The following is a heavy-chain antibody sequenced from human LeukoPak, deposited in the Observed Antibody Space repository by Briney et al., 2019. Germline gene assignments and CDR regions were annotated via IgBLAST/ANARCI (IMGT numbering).Heavy chain of an antibody. J-gene: IGHJ4*02. CDR2: ISAYNGNT. Sequence: GASVKVSCKASGYTFTSYDINWVRQAPGQGLGWMGWISAYNGNTNYAQKLQGRVTMTTDTSTSTAYMELRSLRSDDTAVYYCARDNNWNDPGGFDYWGQGTLVTVSS. D-gene: IGHD1-1*01. V-gene: IGHV1-18*01. CDR3: ARDNNWNDPGGFDY. CDR1: GYTFTSYD.